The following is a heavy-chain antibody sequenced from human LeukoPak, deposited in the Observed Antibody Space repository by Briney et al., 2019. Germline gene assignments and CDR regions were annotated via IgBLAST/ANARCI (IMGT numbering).Heavy chain of an antibody. J-gene: IGHJ4*02. D-gene: IGHD1-1*01. CDR2: ISSSSSSTI. CDR1: GFTFSSYS. V-gene: IGHV3-48*01. CDR3: ARGERLGQHFDY. Sequence: SGGSLRLSCAASGFTFSSYSMNWVRQAPGKGLEWVSYISSSSSSTIYYADSVKGRFTVSRDNAKNSLYLQMNSLRAEDTAVYYCARGERLGQHFDYWGQGTLVTVSS.